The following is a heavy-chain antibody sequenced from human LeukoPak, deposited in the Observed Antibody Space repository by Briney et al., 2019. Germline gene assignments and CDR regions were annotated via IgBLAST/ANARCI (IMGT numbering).Heavy chain of an antibody. J-gene: IGHJ6*02. D-gene: IGHD5-12*01. CDR1: GFTFSSYA. V-gene: IGHV3-30-3*01. CDR3: ARVNKDIVATKDYYGMDV. Sequence: GGSLRLSCAASGFTFSSYAMHWVRQAPGKGLEWVAVISYDGSNKYYADSVKGRFTISRDNSKNTLYPQMNSLRAEDTAVYYCARVNKDIVATKDYYGMDVWGQGTTVTVSS. CDR2: ISYDGSNK.